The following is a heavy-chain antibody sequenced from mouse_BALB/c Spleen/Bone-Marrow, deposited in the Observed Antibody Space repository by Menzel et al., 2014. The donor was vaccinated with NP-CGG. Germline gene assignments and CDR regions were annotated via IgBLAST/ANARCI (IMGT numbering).Heavy chain of an antibody. CDR1: GFTFSNYG. CDR2: ISGGGSYT. Sequence: DVMLVESGGGLVKSGGSLKLSCAASGFTFSNYGMSWVRQTPEKRLEWVATISGGGSYTFYSDSVKGRFTISGDNAKNNLYLQLSSLRSEDTALYYCARHAYYDQTEVSFVYWGQGTLVTVSA. D-gene: IGHD2-4*01. J-gene: IGHJ3*01. CDR3: ARHAYYDQTEVSFVY. V-gene: IGHV5-9-2*01.